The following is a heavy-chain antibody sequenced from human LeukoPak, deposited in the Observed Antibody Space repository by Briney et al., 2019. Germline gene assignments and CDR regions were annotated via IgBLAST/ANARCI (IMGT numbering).Heavy chain of an antibody. D-gene: IGHD2-21*02. CDR1: GFTFSSYW. V-gene: IGHV3-7*01. Sequence: GGSLRLSCAASGFTFSSYWMSWVRQAPGKGLEWVANIKQDGSEKCYVDSVKGRFTISRDNAKNSLYLQMNSLRAEDTAVYYCASTYVVVTAVHDAFHIWGQGTMVTVSS. CDR2: IKQDGSEK. CDR3: ASTYVVVTAVHDAFHI. J-gene: IGHJ3*02.